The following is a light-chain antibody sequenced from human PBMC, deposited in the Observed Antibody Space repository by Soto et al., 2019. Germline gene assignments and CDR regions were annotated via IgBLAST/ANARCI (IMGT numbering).Light chain of an antibody. J-gene: IGKJ1*01. CDR3: QQYNSYSWT. CDR2: DAS. CDR1: QSISSW. V-gene: IGKV1-5*01. Sequence: DSTISQGPSTVTASVGDRVTLTFRASQSISSWLAWYQQKPGKAPKLLIYDASSLESGVPSRFSGSGSGTEFTLTISSLQPDDFATYYCQQYNSYSWTFGQGTKV.